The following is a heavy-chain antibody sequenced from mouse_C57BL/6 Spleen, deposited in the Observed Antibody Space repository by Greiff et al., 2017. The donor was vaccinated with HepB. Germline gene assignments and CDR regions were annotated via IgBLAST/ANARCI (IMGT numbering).Heavy chain of an antibody. CDR1: GYSITSGYY. CDR3: ARGDYGNYFDY. Sequence: EVKVEESGPGLVKPSQSLSLTCSVTGYSITSGYYWNWIRQFPGNKLEWMGYISYDGSNNYNPSLKNRISITRDTSKNQFFLKLNSVTTEDTATYYGARGDYGNYFDYGGQGTTLTVSS. CDR2: ISYDGSN. V-gene: IGHV3-6*01. D-gene: IGHD2-1*01. J-gene: IGHJ2*01.